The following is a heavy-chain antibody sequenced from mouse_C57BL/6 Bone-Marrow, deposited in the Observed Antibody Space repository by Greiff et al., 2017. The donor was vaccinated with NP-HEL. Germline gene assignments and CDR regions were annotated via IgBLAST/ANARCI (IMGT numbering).Heavy chain of an antibody. V-gene: IGHV2-2*01. Sequence: QVQLQQSGPGLVQPSQSLSITCTVSGFSLTSYGVHWVRQSPGKGLEWLGVIWSGGSTAYNAAFISRLSISKDNSKSQVFFKMNSLQADDTAIYYCARFYYYGRRAMDYWGQGTSVTVSS. J-gene: IGHJ4*01. CDR2: IWSGGST. D-gene: IGHD1-1*01. CDR1: GFSLTSYG. CDR3: ARFYYYGRRAMDY.